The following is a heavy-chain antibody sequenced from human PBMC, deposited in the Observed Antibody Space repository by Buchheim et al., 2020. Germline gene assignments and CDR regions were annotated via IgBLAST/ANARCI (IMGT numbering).Heavy chain of an antibody. D-gene: IGHD2-15*01. CDR2: ITDSGGST. CDR1: RFTFRSYT. Sequence: EVQLLESGGGLVQPGGSLRLSCAASRFTFRSYTMNWVRQAPGKGLEWVSTITDSGGSTYYADSVKGRFTISRDNSRSTLYLQMNNLRADDTAVYFCMKGLCSGGGCDAFDCWGQGTL. J-gene: IGHJ4*02. V-gene: IGHV3-23*01. CDR3: MKGLCSGGGCDAFDC.